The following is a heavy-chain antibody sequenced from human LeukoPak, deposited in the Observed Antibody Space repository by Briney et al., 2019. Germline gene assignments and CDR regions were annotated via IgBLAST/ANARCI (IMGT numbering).Heavy chain of an antibody. CDR2: ISGSGGST. J-gene: IGHJ4*02. V-gene: IGHV3-23*01. CDR3: AKDERNWNYNLASQTYD. CDR1: GFTFSSYA. Sequence: PGGSLRLSCAASGFTFSSYAMSWVRQAPGKGLEWVSAISGSGGSTYYADSVKGRFTVSRDNSKNTLYLQMSSLRAEDTAVYYYAKDERNWNYNLASQTYDWGQGTLVTVSS. D-gene: IGHD1-7*01.